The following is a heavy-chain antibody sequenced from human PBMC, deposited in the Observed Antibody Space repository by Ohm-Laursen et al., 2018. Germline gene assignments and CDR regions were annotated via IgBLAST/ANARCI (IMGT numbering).Heavy chain of an antibody. CDR3: ARDWNDVYWFDP. V-gene: IGHV1-2*02. Sequence: ASVKVSCKTSGYTFTGYYMHWVRQAPGQGLEWKGWINPNSGGTNYAQKFQGRVTMTRDTSISTAYMELSRLRSDDTAVYYCARDWNDVYWFDPWGQGTLVTVSS. J-gene: IGHJ5*02. CDR1: GYTFTGYY. D-gene: IGHD1-1*01. CDR2: INPNSGGT.